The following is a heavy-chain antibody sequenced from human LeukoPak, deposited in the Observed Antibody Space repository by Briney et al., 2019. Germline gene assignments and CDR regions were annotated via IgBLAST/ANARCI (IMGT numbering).Heavy chain of an antibody. CDR2: ISWDGGST. J-gene: IGHJ3*02. CDR1: GFTFDDYA. Sequence: GGSLRLSCAASGFTFDDYAMHWVRQAPGKGLEWVSLISWDGGSTYYADSVKGRFTISRDNSKNSLYLQMNSLRAEDTALYYCAKTSGASAAFDAFDIWGQGTMVTVSS. V-gene: IGHV3-43D*03. CDR3: AKTSGASAAFDAFDI. D-gene: IGHD6-13*01.